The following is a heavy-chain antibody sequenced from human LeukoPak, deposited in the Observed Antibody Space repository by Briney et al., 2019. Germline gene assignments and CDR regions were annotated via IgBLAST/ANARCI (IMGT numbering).Heavy chain of an antibody. CDR1: GFTFSSYW. CDR2: IKQDGGEK. CDR3: ARDPTIFGVVITGWFDP. V-gene: IGHV3-7*01. J-gene: IGHJ5*02. Sequence: GGSLRLSCAASGFTFSSYWMSWVRQAPGKGLEWVANIKQDGGEKYYVDSVKGRFTISRDNAKNSLYLQMNSLRAEDTAVYYCARDPTIFGVVITGWFDPWGQGTLVTVSS. D-gene: IGHD3-3*01.